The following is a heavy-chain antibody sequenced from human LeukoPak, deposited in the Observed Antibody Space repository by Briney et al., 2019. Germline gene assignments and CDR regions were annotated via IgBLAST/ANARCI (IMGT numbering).Heavy chain of an antibody. Sequence: SETLSLNCTVSGGSISSYYWSWIRQPPGKGLEWFGYIYYSGSTNYNPSLKSRVTISVDTSKNQFSLKLSSVTAADTAVYYCARGHDGDHVSYYYYMDVWGKGTTVTVSS. J-gene: IGHJ6*03. D-gene: IGHD4-17*01. CDR2: IYYSGST. V-gene: IGHV4-59*01. CDR3: ARGHDGDHVSYYYYMDV. CDR1: GGSISSYY.